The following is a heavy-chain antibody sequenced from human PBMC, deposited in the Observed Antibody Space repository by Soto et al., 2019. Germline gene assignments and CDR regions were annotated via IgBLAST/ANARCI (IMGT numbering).Heavy chain of an antibody. V-gene: IGHV4-31*03. J-gene: IGHJ4*02. CDR3: ERVYGSGSYSVDY. CDR1: GASISSGCYY. D-gene: IGHD3-10*01. CDR2: IYYSGST. Sequence: ILSLTCTVSGASISSGCYYWSWIRQHPGKGLEWIGYIYYSGSTYYNPSLKSRVTISVDTSKNQFSLKLSSVTAADTAVYYCERVYGSGSYSVDYWGQGTLVTVSS.